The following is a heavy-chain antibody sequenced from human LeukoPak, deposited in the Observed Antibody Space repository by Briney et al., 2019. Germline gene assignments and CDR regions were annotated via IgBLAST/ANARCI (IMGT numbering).Heavy chain of an antibody. J-gene: IGHJ4*02. D-gene: IGHD3-22*01. Sequence: SVKVSCKASGGTFSSYAISWVRQAPGQGLEWMGGIIPIFGTANYAQKFQGRVTITADESTSTAYMELSSLRSKDTAVYYCARGGNFGSGYLYYFDYWGQGTLVTVSS. CDR3: ARGGNFGSGYLYYFDY. V-gene: IGHV1-69*13. CDR2: IIPIFGTA. CDR1: GGTFSSYA.